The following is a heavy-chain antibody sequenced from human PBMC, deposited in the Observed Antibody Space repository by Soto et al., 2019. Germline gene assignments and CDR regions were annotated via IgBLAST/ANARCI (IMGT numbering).Heavy chain of an antibody. V-gene: IGHV4-30-4*01. CDR1: GGSISSGDYY. Sequence: QVQLQESGPGLVKPSQTLSLTCTVSGGSISSGDYYWSWIRQPPGKGLEWIGYIYYSGSTYYNPSLESRVTISVDTSKNQFSLKLSSVTAADTAVYYCARVAAHDPNYYYYGMDVWGQGTTVTVSS. D-gene: IGHD2-15*01. CDR3: ARVAAHDPNYYYYGMDV. CDR2: IYYSGST. J-gene: IGHJ6*02.